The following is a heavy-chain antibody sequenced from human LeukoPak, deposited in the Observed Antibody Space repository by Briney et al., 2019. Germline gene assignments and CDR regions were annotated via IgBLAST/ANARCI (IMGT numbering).Heavy chain of an antibody. J-gene: IGHJ3*02. D-gene: IGHD1-26*01. CDR3: ARDRPSGGYFGDAFDI. CDR1: GDSVSNKNTA. V-gene: IGHV6-1*01. Sequence: SQTLSLTCAISGDSVSNKNTAWNWIRQSPSRGLEWLGRTYYRSKWHNTYAASVKSRITINPDTSKNQFSLQLNSVTPEDTAVYFCARDRPSGGYFGDAFDIWGQGTMVTVSS. CDR2: TYYRSKWHN.